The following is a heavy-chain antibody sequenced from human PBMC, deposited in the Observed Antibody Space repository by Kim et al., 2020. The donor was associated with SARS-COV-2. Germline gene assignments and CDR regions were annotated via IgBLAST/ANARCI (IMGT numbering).Heavy chain of an antibody. Sequence: GGSLRLSCAASGFMFSNYDMHWVRQAPGKGLEYVSTISYDEDSTYYASSVKGRFTISRDNSKNTLYLQMGSLRAEDMAIYYCATTLNSGYYTYWGQGTLVTVSS. CDR3: ATTLNSGYYTY. J-gene: IGHJ4*02. CDR1: GFMFSNYD. D-gene: IGHD3-22*01. V-gene: IGHV3-64*01. CDR2: ISYDEDST.